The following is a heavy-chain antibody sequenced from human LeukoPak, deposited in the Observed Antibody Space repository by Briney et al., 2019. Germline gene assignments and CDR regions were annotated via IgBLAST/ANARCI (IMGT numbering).Heavy chain of an antibody. CDR1: GYTFTGKY. Sequence: SVKLSCKASGYTFTGKYMHWVRQAPGQGLEWMGWINPNNGVTDFAQKFQGRVTMTSDTSISTAYMELSGLRSDDMPLHYGARDYGSGSYDWSDPWGQGDLVT. CDR2: INPNNGVT. J-gene: IGHJ5*02. V-gene: IGHV1-2*02. CDR3: ARDYGSGSYDWSDP. D-gene: IGHD3-10*01.